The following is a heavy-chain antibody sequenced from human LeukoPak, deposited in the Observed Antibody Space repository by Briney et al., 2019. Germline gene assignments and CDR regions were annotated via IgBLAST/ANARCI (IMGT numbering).Heavy chain of an antibody. CDR2: INHSGST. CDR3: ARATWIQLFDY. J-gene: IGHJ4*02. Sequence: GSLRLSCAASGFTFDDYAMHWVRQAPGKGLEWIGEINHSGSTNYNPSLKSRVTISVDTSKNRFSLKLSSVTAADTAVYYCARATWIQLFDYWGQGTLVTVSS. CDR1: GFTFDDYA. D-gene: IGHD5-18*01. V-gene: IGHV4-34*01.